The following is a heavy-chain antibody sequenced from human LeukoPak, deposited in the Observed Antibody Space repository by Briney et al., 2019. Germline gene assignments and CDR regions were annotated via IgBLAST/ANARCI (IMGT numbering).Heavy chain of an antibody. Sequence: ASVKVSCKASGYSFTVYYMHWLRQAPGQGLEWMGWINPNSGGTNYAQKFQGRVTMTRDTSISTAYMELSRLRSDDTAVYYCAREVGRYSDSGEWFDPWGQGTLVTVSS. CDR1: GYSFTVYY. V-gene: IGHV1-2*02. CDR3: AREVGRYSDSGEWFDP. J-gene: IGHJ5*02. CDR2: INPNSGGT. D-gene: IGHD3-10*01.